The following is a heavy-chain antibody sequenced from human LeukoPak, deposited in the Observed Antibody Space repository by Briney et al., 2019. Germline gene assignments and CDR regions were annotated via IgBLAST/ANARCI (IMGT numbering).Heavy chain of an antibody. Sequence: GGSLRLSCATSGFIFSRYWMSWVRQAPGKGLEWVANIKQDGSEKYYVDSVKGRFTISRDNAKNSLYLQMNSLRAEDTAVYYCARGEPYCSSTSCHDTCYFDYWGQGTLVTVSS. V-gene: IGHV3-7*01. CDR2: IKQDGSEK. J-gene: IGHJ4*02. D-gene: IGHD2-2*01. CDR3: ARGEPYCSSTSCHDTCYFDY. CDR1: GFIFSRYW.